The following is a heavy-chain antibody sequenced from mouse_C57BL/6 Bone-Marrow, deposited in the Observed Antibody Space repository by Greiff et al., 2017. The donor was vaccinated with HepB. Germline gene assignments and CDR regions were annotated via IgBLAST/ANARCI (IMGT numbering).Heavy chain of an antibody. V-gene: IGHV5-4*03. J-gene: IGHJ4*01. CDR3: ARVNCVYYAMDY. CDR2: ISDGGSYT. Sequence: EVKLVESGGGLVKPGGSLKLSCAASGFTFSSYAMSWVRQTPEKRLEWVATISDGGSYTYYPDNVKGRFTISRDNAKNNLYLQMSHLKSEDTAMYYCARVNCVYYAMDYWGQGTSVTVSS. D-gene: IGHD2-13*01. CDR1: GFTFSSYA.